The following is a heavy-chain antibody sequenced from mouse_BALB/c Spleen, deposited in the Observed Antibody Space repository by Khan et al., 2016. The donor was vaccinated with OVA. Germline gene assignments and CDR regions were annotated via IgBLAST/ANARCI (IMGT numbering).Heavy chain of an antibody. CDR3: VRAYYRYDGYYAMDY. CDR2: IWGGGGT. V-gene: IGHV2-6-4*01. J-gene: IGHJ4*01. D-gene: IGHD2-14*01. Sequence: VKLEESGPGLVAPSQSRSITCTVSGFSLSRYNIHWVRQPPGKGLEWLGMIWGGGGTDYNSTLKIRLSISKDNSKSQVFLKMNSLQTDDTAMYYCVRAYYRYDGYYAMDYWGQGTSVTVSS. CDR1: GFSLSRYN.